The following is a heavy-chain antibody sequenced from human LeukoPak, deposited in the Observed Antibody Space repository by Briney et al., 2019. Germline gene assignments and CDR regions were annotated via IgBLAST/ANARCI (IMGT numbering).Heavy chain of an antibody. V-gene: IGHV4-39*07. Sequence: SETLSLTCTVSGGSISSSSYYWGWIRQPPGKGLEWIGSIYYSGSTYYNPSLKSRVTISVDTSKNQFSLKLSSVTAADTAVYYCARVKVNTMVRGVRYDYWGQGTLVTVSS. CDR2: IYYSGST. J-gene: IGHJ4*02. CDR3: ARVKVNTMVRGVRYDY. D-gene: IGHD3-10*01. CDR1: GGSISSSSYY.